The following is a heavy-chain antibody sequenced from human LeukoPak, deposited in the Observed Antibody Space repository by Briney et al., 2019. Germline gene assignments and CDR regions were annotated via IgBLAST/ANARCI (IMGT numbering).Heavy chain of an antibody. CDR3: VGIADAFDI. CDR1: GFTFSDAW. Sequence: GGSLRLSCEGSGFTFSDAWMNWVRQAPGKGLEWVANIKQDGSEKYYVDSVKGRFTISRDNAKNSLYLQMNSLRAEDTAVYYCVGIADAFDIWGQGTMVTVSS. D-gene: IGHD6-13*01. CDR2: IKQDGSEK. V-gene: IGHV3-7*01. J-gene: IGHJ3*02.